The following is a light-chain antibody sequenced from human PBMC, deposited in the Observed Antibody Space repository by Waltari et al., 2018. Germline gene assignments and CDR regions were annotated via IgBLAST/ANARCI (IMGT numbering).Light chain of an antibody. V-gene: IGLV1-44*01. Sequence: QSVLTPPPSASGTPGQRVTISCSGTNSNIGSNTVNWYQHLPGTAPKLLIYNNKQRPSGVPDRFSGSKSGTSASLAISGLLSEDEGDYYCAGWDDSLNGVVFGGGTKLTVL. CDR2: NNK. CDR1: NSNIGSNT. CDR3: AGWDDSLNGVV. J-gene: IGLJ2*01.